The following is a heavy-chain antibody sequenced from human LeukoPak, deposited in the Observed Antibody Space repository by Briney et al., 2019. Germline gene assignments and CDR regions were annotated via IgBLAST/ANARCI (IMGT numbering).Heavy chain of an antibody. J-gene: IGHJ4*02. V-gene: IGHV5-51*01. CDR2: IYPGDSDT. Sequence: GESLKISCKGSGYSITSYWIGWVRPIPGKGLEWMGIIYPGDSDTRYSLSFQGQVTISADKSISTAYLQWSSLKASDTSMYYCARLLRSDSSSVGNFDYWGQGTVVTVSS. CDR1: GYSITSYW. CDR3: ARLLRSDSSSVGNFDY. D-gene: IGHD6-6*01.